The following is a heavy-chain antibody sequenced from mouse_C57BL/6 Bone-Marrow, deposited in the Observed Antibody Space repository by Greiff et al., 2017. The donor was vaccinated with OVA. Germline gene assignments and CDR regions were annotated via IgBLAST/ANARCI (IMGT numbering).Heavy chain of an antibody. CDR2: IYPGSGNT. D-gene: IGHD2-3*01. J-gene: IGHJ3*01. Sequence: VQLQQSGPELVKPGASVKISCKASGYSFTSYYIHWVKQRPGQGLEWIGWIYPGSGNTKYNEKFKGKATLTADTSSNTAYMQLSSLTSEDSAVYYCAREIGYDGYYGFAYWGQGTLVTVSA. CDR1: GYSFTSYY. V-gene: IGHV1-66*01. CDR3: AREIGYDGYYGFAY.